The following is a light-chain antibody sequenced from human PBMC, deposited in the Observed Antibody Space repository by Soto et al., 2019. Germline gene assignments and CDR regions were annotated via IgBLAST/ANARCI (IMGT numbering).Light chain of an antibody. V-gene: IGKV1-17*03. Sequence: DIQMTQSPSAMSASVGDRVTIPCRAIQGISNHLAWFQQKPGKVPKRLIYAASSLQSGVPSRFSGSGSVTEFTLTIGSLHHEDFATYYFLQHNRYPLSFGQGPKGEIK. CDR2: AAS. CDR3: LQHNRYPLS. J-gene: IGKJ1*01. CDR1: QGISNH.